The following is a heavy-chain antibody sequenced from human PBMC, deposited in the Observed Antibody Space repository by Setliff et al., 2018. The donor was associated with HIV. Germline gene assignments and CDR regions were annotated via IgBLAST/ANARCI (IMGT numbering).Heavy chain of an antibody. CDR1: GASIRSQY. D-gene: IGHD5-18*01. J-gene: IGHJ4*01. V-gene: IGHV4-59*11. Sequence: ETLSLTCTVSGASIRSQYWSWIRKPPGKGLEWIGYISYSGSTNYNPSLESRVAMSVDTSKQQFSLEVSSVTAADTAVYYCARTRGYSYGTLAGFDYWGRGSLVTVSS. CDR3: ARTRGYSYGTLAGFDY. CDR2: ISYSGST.